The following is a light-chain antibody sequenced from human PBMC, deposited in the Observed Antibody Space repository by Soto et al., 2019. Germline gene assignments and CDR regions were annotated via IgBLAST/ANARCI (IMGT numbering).Light chain of an antibody. J-gene: IGKJ5*01. Sequence: DIHMTQSPSTLSGSVGDRVTITCRASQTISSWLAWYQQKPGKAPKLLIYDASSLESGVPSRFSGSESGTEFDLTISRLQTDDFATYYCQQYNSYSITFGQGTRLEIK. CDR3: QQYNSYSIT. CDR1: QTISSW. V-gene: IGKV1-5*01. CDR2: DAS.